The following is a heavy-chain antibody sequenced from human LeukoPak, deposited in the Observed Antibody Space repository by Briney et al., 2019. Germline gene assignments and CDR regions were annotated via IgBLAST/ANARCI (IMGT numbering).Heavy chain of an antibody. D-gene: IGHD3-9*01. CDR1: GYSFSSYY. CDR2: INPSGGST. Sequence: ASVKVSCKASGYSFSSYYIHWVRQAPGQGLEWMGIINPSGGSTTYAQKFQGRVTMTRDTSTSTVDMELSSLGSEDTAVFYCARDDPALTPRFDFWGQGTLVTVSS. V-gene: IGHV1-46*01. J-gene: IGHJ4*02. CDR3: ARDDPALTPRFDF.